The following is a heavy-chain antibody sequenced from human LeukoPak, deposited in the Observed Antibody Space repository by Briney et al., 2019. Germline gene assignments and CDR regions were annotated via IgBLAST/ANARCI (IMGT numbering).Heavy chain of an antibody. CDR2: IWYDGSNK. CDR1: GFTFSSYG. CDR3: AKDRVVAATLGYFDY. J-gene: IGHJ4*02. V-gene: IGHV3-33*06. Sequence: GGSPRLSCAASGFTFSSYGMHWVRQAPGKGLEWVAVIWYDGSNKYYADSVKGRFTISRDNSKNTLYLQMNSLRAEDTAVYYCAKDRVVAATLGYFDYWGQGTLVTVSS. D-gene: IGHD2-15*01.